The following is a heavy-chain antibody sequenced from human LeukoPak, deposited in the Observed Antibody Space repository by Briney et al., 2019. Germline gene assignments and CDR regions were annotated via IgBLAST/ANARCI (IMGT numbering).Heavy chain of an antibody. Sequence: GGSLRLSCAASGFTFSSYAMSWVRQAPGKGLEWVSAISGSGGSTYYADSVKGRFTISRDNSKSTLYLQMNSLRAEDTAVYYCAKDGIGSSWYLFGYWGQGTLVTVSS. CDR2: ISGSGGST. J-gene: IGHJ4*02. D-gene: IGHD6-13*01. CDR1: GFTFSSYA. CDR3: AKDGIGSSWYLFGY. V-gene: IGHV3-23*01.